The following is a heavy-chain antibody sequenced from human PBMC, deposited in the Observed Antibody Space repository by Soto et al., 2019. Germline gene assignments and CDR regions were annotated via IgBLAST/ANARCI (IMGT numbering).Heavy chain of an antibody. D-gene: IGHD2-15*01. CDR3: VVAAQPYYFDY. CDR1: GYTFTSYG. CDR2: ISDYNGNT. Sequence: QVQLVQSGAEVKKPGASVKVSCKASGYTFTSYGISWVRQAPGQGLEWMGWISDYNGNTNNAQKLQGRVTMTTDTSTSTAYMKLRSRRSDDTAVYYCVVAAQPYYFDYWGQGTLVTVSS. J-gene: IGHJ4*02. V-gene: IGHV1-18*01.